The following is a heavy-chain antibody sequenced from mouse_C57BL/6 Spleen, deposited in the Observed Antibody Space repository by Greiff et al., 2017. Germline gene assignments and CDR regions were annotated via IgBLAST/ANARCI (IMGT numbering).Heavy chain of an antibody. V-gene: IGHV5-16*01. J-gene: IGHJ2*01. CDR1: GFTFSDYY. CDR3: AREDSNYPFDY. D-gene: IGHD2-5*01. Sequence: EVQVVESEGGLVQPGSSMKLSCTASGFTFSDYYMAWVRQVPEKGLEWVANINYDGSSTYYLDSLKSRFIISRDNAKNILYLQMSSLKSEDTATYYCAREDSNYPFDYWGQGTTLTVSS. CDR2: INYDGSST.